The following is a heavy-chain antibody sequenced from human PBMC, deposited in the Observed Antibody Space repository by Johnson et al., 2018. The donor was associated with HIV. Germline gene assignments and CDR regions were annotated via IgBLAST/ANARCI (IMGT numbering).Heavy chain of an antibody. CDR1: GFTFSSYG. Sequence: HVQLVESGGGVVQPGRSLRLSCAVSGFTFSSYGMHWVRRAPGKGLEWVAVISYDGSNKYYADSVKGRFTISRDNSKNTLYLQMNSLRAEDTAVYYCAREVEITMVQGVIIGDAFDIWGQGTMVTVSS. V-gene: IGHV3-30*03. CDR3: AREVEITMVQGVIIGDAFDI. J-gene: IGHJ3*02. CDR2: ISYDGSNK. D-gene: IGHD3-10*01.